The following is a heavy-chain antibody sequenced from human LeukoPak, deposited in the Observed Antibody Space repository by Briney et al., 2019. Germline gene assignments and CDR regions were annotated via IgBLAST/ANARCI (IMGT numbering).Heavy chain of an antibody. CDR3: ARDRLYCSSTSCYGDYYYGMDV. CDR2: ISAYNGNT. Sequence: ASVKVSCKASGYTFTSYGISWVRQAPGQGLEWMGWISAYNGNTNYAQKLQGRVTMTIDTSTSTAYMELRSLRSDDTAVYYCARDRLYCSSTSCYGDYYYGMDVWGQGTTVTVSS. J-gene: IGHJ6*02. V-gene: IGHV1-18*01. CDR1: GYTFTSYG. D-gene: IGHD2-2*01.